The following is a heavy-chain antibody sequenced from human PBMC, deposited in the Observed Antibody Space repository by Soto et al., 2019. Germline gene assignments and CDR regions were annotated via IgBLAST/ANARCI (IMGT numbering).Heavy chain of an antibody. Sequence: PXESLRLSCAASGFTFSSYAMSWVRQAPGKGLEWVSAISGSGGSTYYADSVKGRFTISRDNSKNTLYLQMNSLRAEDTAVYYCAKETGFWSGNAAIKPLYYYYGMDVWGQGTTVTVSS. CDR2: ISGSGGST. D-gene: IGHD3-3*01. CDR3: AKETGFWSGNAAIKPLYYYYGMDV. V-gene: IGHV3-23*01. CDR1: GFTFSSYA. J-gene: IGHJ6*02.